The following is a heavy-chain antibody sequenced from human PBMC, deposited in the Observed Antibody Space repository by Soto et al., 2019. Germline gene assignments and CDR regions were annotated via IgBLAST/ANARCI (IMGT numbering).Heavy chain of an antibody. D-gene: IGHD3-10*01. V-gene: IGHV3-23*01. CDR2: ISGSGGST. CDR1: GFTFSSYA. CDR3: AKDRLVRGVIITGHWFDP. J-gene: IGHJ5*02. Sequence: GSLRLSCAASGFTFSSYAMSWVRQAPGKGLEWVSAISGSGGSTYYADSVKGRFTISRDNSKNTLYLQMNSLRAEDTAVYYCAKDRLVRGVIITGHWFDPWGQGTLVTVSS.